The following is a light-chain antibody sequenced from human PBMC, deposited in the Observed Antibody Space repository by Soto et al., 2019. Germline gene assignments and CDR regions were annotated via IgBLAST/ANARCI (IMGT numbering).Light chain of an antibody. Sequence: DMQMTKYPSTVSASVGDRVTITCRASQSISSWLAWYQQKPGKAPRLLIYDASSLESGVPSRFSGSGSGTEFTLTISSLQPDDFATYYCQQYNSYSPWTFGQGTKVDIK. V-gene: IGKV1-5*01. CDR2: DAS. CDR1: QSISSW. CDR3: QQYNSYSPWT. J-gene: IGKJ1*01.